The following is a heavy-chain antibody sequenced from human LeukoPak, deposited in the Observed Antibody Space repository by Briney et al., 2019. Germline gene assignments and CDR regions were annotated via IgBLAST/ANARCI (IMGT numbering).Heavy chain of an antibody. CDR2: IYHSGST. Sequence: SETLSLTCTVSGYSISSGYYWGWIRQPPGKGLEWIGSIYHSGSTYYNPSLKSRVTISVDTSKIQFSLKLSSVTAADTAVYYCARDSNYYDSSGYYYEFDYWGQGTLVTVSS. J-gene: IGHJ4*02. V-gene: IGHV4-38-2*02. CDR3: ARDSNYYDSSGYYYEFDY. CDR1: GYSISSGYY. D-gene: IGHD3-22*01.